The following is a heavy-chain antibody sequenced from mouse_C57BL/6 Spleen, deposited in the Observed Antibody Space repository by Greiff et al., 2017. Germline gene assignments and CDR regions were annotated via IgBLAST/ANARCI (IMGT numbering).Heavy chain of an antibody. CDR1: GYTFTSYW. CDR2: IYPSDSET. J-gene: IGHJ4*01. D-gene: IGHD3-2*02. Sequence: QVQLQQSGAELVRPGSSVKLSCKASGYTFTSYWMDWVKQRPGQGLEWIGNIYPSDSETHYNQKFKDKATLTVDKSSSTAYMQLSSLTSEDSAVYYCARSTSGYMDYWGQGTSVTVSS. V-gene: IGHV1-61*01. CDR3: ARSTSGYMDY.